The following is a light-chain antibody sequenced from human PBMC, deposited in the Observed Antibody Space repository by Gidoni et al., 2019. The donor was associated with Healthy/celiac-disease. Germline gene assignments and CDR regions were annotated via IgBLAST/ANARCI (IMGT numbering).Light chain of an antibody. V-gene: IGKV4-1*01. CDR1: QSVLYSSNNKNY. J-gene: IGKJ3*01. Sequence: DIVMTQSPDSLAVSLGERATINCKSSQSVLYSSNNKNYLAWYQQKPGQPPKLLIYWASTRESGVPDRFSGSGSGTDFTLTISSLQAEDVAVYYCQQYYSTFTFXPXTKVEIK. CDR2: WAS. CDR3: QQYYSTFT.